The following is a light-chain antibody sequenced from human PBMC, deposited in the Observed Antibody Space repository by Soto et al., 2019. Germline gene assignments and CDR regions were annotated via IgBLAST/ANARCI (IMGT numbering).Light chain of an antibody. J-gene: IGLJ1*01. CDR3: AAWDDSLSGSYV. V-gene: IGLV1-47*01. CDR2: RNN. CDR1: NSNIGSNY. Sequence: QCVRTRAPSGTGAPRERRRIFYSGRNSNIGSNYVYWYQQLPGTAPKLLIYRNNQRPSGVPDRFSGSKSGTSASLAISGLRSEDEADYYCAAWDDSLSGSYVFGTGTKVTV.